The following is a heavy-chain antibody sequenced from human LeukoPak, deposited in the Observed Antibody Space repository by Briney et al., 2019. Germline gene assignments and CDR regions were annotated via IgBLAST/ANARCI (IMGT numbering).Heavy chain of an antibody. V-gene: IGHV3-21*01. Sequence: GGSLRLSCAASGFTFSSYSMNWVHQAPGKGLEWVSFISSSSSYIYYADSVKGRFTISRDNAKNSLYLQMNSLRAEDTAVYYCAKKKTDYSYPSSFDYWGQGTLVTVSS. CDR3: AKKKTDYSYPSSFDY. CDR1: GFTFSSYS. J-gene: IGHJ4*02. D-gene: IGHD4-11*01. CDR2: ISSSSSYI.